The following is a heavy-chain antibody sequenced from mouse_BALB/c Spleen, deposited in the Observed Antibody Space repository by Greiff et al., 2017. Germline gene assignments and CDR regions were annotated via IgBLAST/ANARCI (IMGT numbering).Heavy chain of an antibody. CDR3: ARDPGYRYDRYAMDY. D-gene: IGHD2-14*01. CDR2: INSNGGST. CDR1: GFTFSSYG. Sequence: EVHLVESGGGLVQPGGSLKLSCAASGFTFSSYGMSWVRQTPDKRLELVATINSNGGSTYYPDSVKGRFTISRDNAKNTLYLQMSSLKSEDTAMYYCARDPGYRYDRYAMDYWGQGTSVTVSS. V-gene: IGHV5-6-3*01. J-gene: IGHJ4*01.